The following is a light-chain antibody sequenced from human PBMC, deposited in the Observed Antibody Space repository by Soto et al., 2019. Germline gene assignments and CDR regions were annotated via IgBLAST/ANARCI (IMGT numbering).Light chain of an antibody. CDR2: GVY. CDR3: QQYENLPYT. V-gene: IGKV3D-15*01. CDR1: QSVSSN. Sequence: EIVMTQSPTILSVSPGERATLSCRASQSVSSNLAWYQQKPGQAPRLLIYGVYTRAPGIPARFSGSGSGTEFTLTISSLQSEDFATYYCQQYENLPYTFGQGTKLEI. J-gene: IGKJ2*01.